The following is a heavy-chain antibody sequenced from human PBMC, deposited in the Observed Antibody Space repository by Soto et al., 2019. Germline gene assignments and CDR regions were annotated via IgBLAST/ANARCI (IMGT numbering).Heavy chain of an antibody. Sequence: GGSLRLSCAASGFTFSSYEMNWVRQAPGKGLEWVSYISSSGSTIYYADSVKGRITISRDNAKNSLYLQMNSLRAEDTAVYYCARDVTLVYAVRVFDYWGQGTLVTVSS. V-gene: IGHV3-48*03. CDR2: ISSSGSTI. CDR3: ARDVTLVYAVRVFDY. J-gene: IGHJ4*02. CDR1: GFTFSSYE. D-gene: IGHD2-8*01.